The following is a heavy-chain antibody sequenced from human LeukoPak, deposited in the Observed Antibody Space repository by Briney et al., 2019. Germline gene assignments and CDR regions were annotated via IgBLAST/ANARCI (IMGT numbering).Heavy chain of an antibody. J-gene: IGHJ3*02. CDR2: INPNSGDT. CDR3: ARAPKNDAYDI. Sequence: GASVKVSCKASGYTFTGYYIHWVRQAPGQGLEWVAWINPNSGDTHYAQKFQGRVTMTRDTSISTASMDLSRLRSDDTGVYYCARAPKNDAYDIWGRGTMVTVSS. V-gene: IGHV1-2*02. CDR1: GYTFTGYY.